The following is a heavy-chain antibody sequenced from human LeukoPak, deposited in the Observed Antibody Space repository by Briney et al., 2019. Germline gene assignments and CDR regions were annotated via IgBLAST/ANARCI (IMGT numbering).Heavy chain of an antibody. CDR3: ARSPITMVRGVINYFDY. Sequence: ASVKVSCKASGYTFTSYGISWVRQAPGQGLEWMGWISAYNGNTNYAQKLQGRVTMTTDTSASTAYMELRSLRSDDTAVYYCARSPITMVRGVINYFDYWGQGTLVTVSS. CDR1: GYTFTSYG. J-gene: IGHJ4*02. V-gene: IGHV1-18*01. D-gene: IGHD3-10*01. CDR2: ISAYNGNT.